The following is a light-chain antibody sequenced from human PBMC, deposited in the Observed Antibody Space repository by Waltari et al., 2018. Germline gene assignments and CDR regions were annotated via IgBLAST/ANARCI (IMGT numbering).Light chain of an antibody. CDR1: EGIRND. V-gene: IGKV1-6*01. CDR3: LQDYNYPRT. CDR2: AAS. Sequence: AIQMTQSPSSLSAFVGDRLTITCRASEGIRNDLGWYQQKPGKAPKLLIYAASSLQSGVSSRFSGSGSGTDFTLTISSLQPEDFATYYCLQDYNYPRTFGQGTKVEIK. J-gene: IGKJ1*01.